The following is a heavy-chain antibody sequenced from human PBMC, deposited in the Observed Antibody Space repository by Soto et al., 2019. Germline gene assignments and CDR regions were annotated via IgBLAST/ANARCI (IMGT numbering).Heavy chain of an antibody. CDR1: GFTFSSYG. CDR2: ISYDGSKE. CDR3: ARAYEGDYFDY. D-gene: IGHD3-16*01. J-gene: IGHJ4*02. Sequence: PGGSLRLSCAASGFTFSSYGIHWVRQAPGKGLEWVAGISYDGSKEYYEDSVKGRFTVSRDNSKNTVDLEMNSLRAEDTAVYYCARAYEGDYFDYWGQGTLVTV. V-gene: IGHV3-30*03.